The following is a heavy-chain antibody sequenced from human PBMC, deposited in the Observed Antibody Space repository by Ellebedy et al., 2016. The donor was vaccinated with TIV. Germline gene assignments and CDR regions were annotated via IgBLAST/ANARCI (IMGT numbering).Heavy chain of an antibody. D-gene: IGHD5-18*01. J-gene: IGHJ6*03. CDR3: ARDFGDTAMDNYFYYYMDV. CDR2: IYHTETT. CDR1: GGSISSGGHS. Sequence: SETLSLTXTVSGGSISSGGHSWSWIRQSPGKGLEWIGYIYHTETTYYNPALKSRVTMSGDRSKNQFSLKLRSVTAADTAVYYCARDFGDTAMDNYFYYYMDVWGKGTTVTVSS. V-gene: IGHV4-30-2*06.